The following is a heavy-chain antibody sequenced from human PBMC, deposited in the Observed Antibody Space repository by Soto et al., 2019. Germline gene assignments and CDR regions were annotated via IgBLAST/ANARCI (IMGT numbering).Heavy chain of an antibody. V-gene: IGHV3-48*01. CDR2: ISSSSSTI. CDR3: ARDSPRYWSSTSCLKNDAFDI. CDR1: GFTFSSYS. D-gene: IGHD2-2*01. J-gene: IGHJ3*02. Sequence: EVQLVESGGGLVQPGGSLRLSCAASGFTFSSYSMNWVRQAPGKGLEWVSYISSSSSTIYYADSVKGRFTISRDNAKNSLYLQMNSRRAEDTAVYYCARDSPRYWSSTSCLKNDAFDIWGQGTMVTVSS.